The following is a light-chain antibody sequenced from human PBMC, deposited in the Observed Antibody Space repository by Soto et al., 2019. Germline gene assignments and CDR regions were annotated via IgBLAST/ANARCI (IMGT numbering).Light chain of an antibody. V-gene: IGLV2-14*01. CDR2: DVS. J-gene: IGLJ1*01. Sequence: QSALTQPASVSGSPGQSITISCTGTSSDVGGYNYVSWYQQHPGKAPKIMIYDVSNRPSGVSNRFSGSKSGNTASLTISGLQAEDEADYYCSSYTSSSPYVCGTGTKLTVL. CDR1: SSDVGGYNY. CDR3: SSYTSSSPYV.